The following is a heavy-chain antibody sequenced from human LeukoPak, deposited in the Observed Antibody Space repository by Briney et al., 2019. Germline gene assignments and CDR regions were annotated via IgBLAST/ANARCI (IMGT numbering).Heavy chain of an antibody. CDR2: IYPGNSDT. Sequence: GESLKISCKGSGYNFITYWIGWVRQMPGKGLEWMGIIYPGNSDTRYSLSFQGQVTFSADKSISTAYLQWSSLKASDTAMYYCARHRVDINSPRGMDVWGQGTTVTVSS. CDR1: GYNFITYW. CDR3: ARHRVDINSPRGMDV. J-gene: IGHJ6*02. V-gene: IGHV5-51*01. D-gene: IGHD1-1*01.